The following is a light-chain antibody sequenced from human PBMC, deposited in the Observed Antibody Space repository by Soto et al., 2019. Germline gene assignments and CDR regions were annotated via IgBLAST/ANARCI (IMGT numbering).Light chain of an antibody. CDR1: QSMSSY. J-gene: IGKJ1*01. V-gene: IGKV1-5*03. CDR2: KAS. Sequence: DIQMTQYPYSLSASVGDRVTITCQASQSMSSYLNWYQQKPGKAPKLLIYKASSLESGVPSRFSGSGSGTQFTLTISSLQPDDFATYYCQHYIVYPWTFGQGTKVDIK. CDR3: QHYIVYPWT.